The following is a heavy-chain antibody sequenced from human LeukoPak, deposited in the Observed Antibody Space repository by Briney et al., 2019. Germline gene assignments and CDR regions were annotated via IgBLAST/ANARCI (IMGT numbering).Heavy chain of an antibody. CDR1: GGSISSYY. Sequence: SETLSLTCTVSGGSISSYYWSWIRQPPGKGLEWIGYIYYSGSTYYNPSLKSRVTISVDTSKNQFSLKLSSVTAADTAVYYCAYGTSYYYDSSGYYFDYWGQGTLVTVSS. CDR2: IYYSGST. J-gene: IGHJ4*02. CDR3: AYGTSYYYDSSGYYFDY. V-gene: IGHV4-59*06. D-gene: IGHD3-22*01.